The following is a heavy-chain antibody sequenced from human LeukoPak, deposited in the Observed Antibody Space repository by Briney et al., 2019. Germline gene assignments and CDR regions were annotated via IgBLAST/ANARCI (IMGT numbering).Heavy chain of an antibody. CDR2: MGGSGDRT. CDR1: RFTFSSHA. D-gene: IGHD4-17*01. CDR3: VTVTSDY. Sequence: GGSLRLSCAASRFTFSSHAMRWVRQAPGKGLEWVSAMGGSGDRTYYADSVKGRFTMSRDNSKNTVYLQMNSLRAEDPSVYYCVTVTSDYWGQGTLVTVSS. V-gene: IGHV3-23*01. J-gene: IGHJ4*02.